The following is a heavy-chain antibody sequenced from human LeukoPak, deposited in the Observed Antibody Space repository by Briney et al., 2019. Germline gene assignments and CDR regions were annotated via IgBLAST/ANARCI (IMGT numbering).Heavy chain of an antibody. D-gene: IGHD4-17*01. CDR1: GFTFSSYG. CDR3: ARDDGDYVGMPDLDY. Sequence: PGGSLRLSCAASGFTFSSYGMHWVRQAPGKGLEWVAVIWYDGSNKYYADSVKGRFTISRDNSKNTLYLQMNSLRAEDTAVYYCARDDGDYVGMPDLDYWGQGTLVTVSS. CDR2: IWYDGSNK. J-gene: IGHJ4*02. V-gene: IGHV3-33*01.